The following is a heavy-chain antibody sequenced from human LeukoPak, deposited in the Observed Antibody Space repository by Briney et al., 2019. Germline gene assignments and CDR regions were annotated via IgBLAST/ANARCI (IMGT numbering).Heavy chain of an antibody. V-gene: IGHV3-23*01. J-gene: IGHJ4*02. CDR3: AKDHLLCTSTSCYIDYFDS. D-gene: IGHD2-2*02. Sequence: GGSLRLSCETSGFTFTNYAMSRVRQAPGKGLEWLSAFTGRPGRTYYADSVRGRFTISRDTSKNTLFLEMSSLRVEDTAIYFCAKDHLLCTSTSCYIDYFDSWGQGTLVTVSS. CDR1: GFTFTNYA. CDR2: FTGRPGRT.